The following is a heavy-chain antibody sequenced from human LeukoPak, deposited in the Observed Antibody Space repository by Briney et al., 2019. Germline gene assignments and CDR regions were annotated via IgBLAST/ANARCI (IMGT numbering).Heavy chain of an antibody. J-gene: IGHJ4*02. CDR1: GFTFSSYG. D-gene: IGHD6-13*01. V-gene: IGHV3-33*06. CDR3: TKGPPDSSTWYKRTEG. CDR2: IWYDGSNK. Sequence: PGGSLRLSCAASGFTFSSYGMHWVRQAPGKGLEWVAVIWYDGSNKYYADSVKGRFTISRDNSKNTLYLQMNSLRVEDTAVYYCTKGPPDSSTWYKRTEGWGQGTLVTVSS.